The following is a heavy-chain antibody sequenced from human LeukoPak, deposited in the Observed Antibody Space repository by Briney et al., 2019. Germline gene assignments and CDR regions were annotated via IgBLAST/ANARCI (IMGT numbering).Heavy chain of an antibody. CDR2: INSDGNST. Sequence: GGSLRLSCAASGFTFSSYWMHWVRQAPGKGLVWVSRINSDGNSTNYADSVKGRFTISRDNAKNTLYLQMNSLRAEDTAMYYCARVRGESPRWFDPGGQETLVTVSS. CDR3: ARVRGESPRWFDP. D-gene: IGHD3-10*01. J-gene: IGHJ5*02. V-gene: IGHV3-74*01. CDR1: GFTFSSYW.